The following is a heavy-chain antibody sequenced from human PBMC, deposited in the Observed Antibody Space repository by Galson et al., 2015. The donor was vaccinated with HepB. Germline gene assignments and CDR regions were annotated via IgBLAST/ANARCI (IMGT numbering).Heavy chain of an antibody. V-gene: IGHV3-30*03. CDR3: ASVVRGPLPPIDY. J-gene: IGHJ4*02. CDR2: ISYDGSNK. Sequence: LRLSCAASGFTFSSYGMHWVRQAPGKGLEWVAVISYDGSNKYYADSVKGRFTISRDNSKNTLYLQMNSLRAEDTAVYYCASVVRGPLPPIDYWGQGTLVTVSS. CDR1: GFTFSSYG. D-gene: IGHD3-10*01.